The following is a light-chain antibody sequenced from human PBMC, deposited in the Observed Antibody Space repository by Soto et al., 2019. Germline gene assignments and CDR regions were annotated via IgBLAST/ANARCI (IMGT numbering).Light chain of an antibody. V-gene: IGKV3-20*01. J-gene: IGKJ1*01. Sequence: LTQSPGTLSLYTGEKATLSCRASQSVSKWYVAWYQQKPGPAPRLLIYGGSSRATGIPVRFSGSGSETDFPLTITSLEPEDFAVYYCQQYSSSRPFGQGTKVDI. CDR3: QQYSSSRP. CDR1: QSVSKWY. CDR2: GGS.